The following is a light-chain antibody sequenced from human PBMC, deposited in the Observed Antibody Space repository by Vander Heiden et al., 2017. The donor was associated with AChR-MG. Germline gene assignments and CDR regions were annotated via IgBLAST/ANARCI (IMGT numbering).Light chain of an antibody. CDR1: SSDVGSFDC. V-gene: IGLV2-18*02. CDR2: NVN. J-gene: IGLJ3*02. Sequence: QSALIQPPSVSGSPGQSVTISCTGTSSDVGSFDCVSWYQQHPGTVPKPVIYNVNTQPSRVPDRFSGSKSGNTASMTISGLQAEDEADYYCCSYTSSASNGVFGGGTKLTVL. CDR3: CSYTSSASNGV.